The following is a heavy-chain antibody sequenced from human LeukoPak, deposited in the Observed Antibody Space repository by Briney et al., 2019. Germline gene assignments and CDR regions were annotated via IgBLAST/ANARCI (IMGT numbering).Heavy chain of an antibody. CDR2: IKDGGIT. V-gene: IGHV4-34*01. J-gene: IGHJ4*02. Sequence: PSETLSLTCAVYSGSFSGYYWSWIRLTPGKGLEWIGEIKDGGITNYNPSLRSRVTISKDTSNNQMSLNLHSATAADTAVYYCVIGFSGVVGDHWGQGTLVTVSS. CDR3: VIGFSGVVGDH. D-gene: IGHD3-10*01. CDR1: SGSFSGYY.